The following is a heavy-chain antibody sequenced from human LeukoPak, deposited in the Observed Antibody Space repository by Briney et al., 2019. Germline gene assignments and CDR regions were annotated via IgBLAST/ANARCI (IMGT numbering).Heavy chain of an antibody. CDR1: GFTFSSYA. J-gene: IGHJ4*02. CDR3: ARDRYCSGGSCYQAPDY. V-gene: IGHV3-30-3*01. CDR2: ISYDGSNK. D-gene: IGHD2-15*01. Sequence: GGSLRLSCAASGFTFSSYAMHWVRQAPGKGLEWVAVISYDGSNKYYADSVKGRFTISRDNSKNTLYLQMNSLRVEDTAVYYCARDRYCSGGSCYQAPDYWGQGTLVTVSS.